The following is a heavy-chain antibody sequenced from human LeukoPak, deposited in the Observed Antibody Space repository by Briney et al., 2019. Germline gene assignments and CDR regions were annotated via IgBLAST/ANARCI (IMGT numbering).Heavy chain of an antibody. D-gene: IGHD5-24*01. V-gene: IGHV3-48*03. Sequence: GGSLRLSCAASGFTFSSYEMNWVRQAPGKGLEWVSYISSSGSTIYYADSVKGRFTISRDNANNSLYLQMNSLRAEDTAVYYCARDRQRWLQSPNDAFDIWGQETMVTVSS. CDR2: ISSSGSTI. CDR3: ARDRQRWLQSPNDAFDI. CDR1: GFTFSSYE. J-gene: IGHJ3*02.